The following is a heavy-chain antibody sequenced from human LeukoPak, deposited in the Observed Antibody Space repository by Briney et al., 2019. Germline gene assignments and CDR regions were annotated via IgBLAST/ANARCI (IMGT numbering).Heavy chain of an antibody. V-gene: IGHV3-53*01. Sequence: PGGSLRLSCAASGFTVSSSYMSWVRQAPGKGLEWVSVIYSGGRTKYADFVKGRFTISRDNSKNTLYLQMTSRRAEDTAVYYCARGEGFFDYWGQGALVTVSS. CDR1: GFTVSSSY. CDR3: ARGEGFFDY. J-gene: IGHJ4*02. CDR2: IYSGGRT.